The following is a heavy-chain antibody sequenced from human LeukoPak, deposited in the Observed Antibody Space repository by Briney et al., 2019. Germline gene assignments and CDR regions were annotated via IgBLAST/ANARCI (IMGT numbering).Heavy chain of an antibody. Sequence: ASVKVSCKASGYTFTSYGISWVRQAPGQGLEWMGWISAYNGNTNYAQKLQGRVTMTTDTSTSTAYMELSSLRSEDTAVYYCTTDPPSTDNYYYYMDVWGKGTTVTIPS. D-gene: IGHD4-17*01. J-gene: IGHJ6*03. V-gene: IGHV1-18*01. CDR2: ISAYNGNT. CDR3: TTDPPSTDNYYYYMDV. CDR1: GYTFTSYG.